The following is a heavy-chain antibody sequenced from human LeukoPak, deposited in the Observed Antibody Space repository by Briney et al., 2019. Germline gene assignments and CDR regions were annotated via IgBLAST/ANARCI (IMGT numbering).Heavy chain of an antibody. D-gene: IGHD4-17*01. Sequence: ASVKVSCKASGYTFTSYAMHWVRQAPGQRLEWMGWINAGNGNTKYSQKFRGRVTITRDTSASTAYMELSSLRSEDTAVYYCARDAHMTTVTSGYYYGMGVWGQGTLVTVSS. V-gene: IGHV1-3*01. CDR2: INAGNGNT. J-gene: IGHJ6*02. CDR1: GYTFTSYA. CDR3: ARDAHMTTVTSGYYYGMGV.